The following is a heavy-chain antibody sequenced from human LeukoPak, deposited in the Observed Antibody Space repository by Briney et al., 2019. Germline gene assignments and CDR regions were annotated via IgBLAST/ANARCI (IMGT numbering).Heavy chain of an antibody. J-gene: IGHJ6*03. V-gene: IGHV3-9*01. CDR2: ISWNSGSI. CDR3: ARDQGFSYYYYYMDV. CDR1: GFTFDDYA. Sequence: GGSLRLSCAASGFTFDDYAMHWVRQAPGKGLEWVSGISWNSGSIGYADSVKGRFTISRDNAKNSLYLQMNSLRAEDTAVYYCARDQGFSYYYYYMDVWGKGTTVTVSS. D-gene: IGHD3-3*01.